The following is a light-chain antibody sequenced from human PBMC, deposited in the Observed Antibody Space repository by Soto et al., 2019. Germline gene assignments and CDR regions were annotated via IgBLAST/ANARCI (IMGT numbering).Light chain of an antibody. CDR2: GAS. Sequence: ETVMTQSPGTLSLSPGERATLSCRASQSVSSGYLAWYQQKPGQAPRLLIFGASNRATGIPARFTGSGSGTEFTLTISRLEPEDFGVYYCQQYGISQNTFGQGTKLEIK. V-gene: IGKV3-20*01. J-gene: IGKJ2*01. CDR1: QSVSSGY. CDR3: QQYGISQNT.